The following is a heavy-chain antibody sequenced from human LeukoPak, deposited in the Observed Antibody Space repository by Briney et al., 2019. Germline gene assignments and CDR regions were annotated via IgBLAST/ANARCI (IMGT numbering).Heavy chain of an antibody. J-gene: IGHJ6*03. V-gene: IGHV3-30*04. CDR3: AKGSSPRYYYYMDV. CDR1: GFTFANYV. CDR2: TSPDEGLK. Sequence: GGSLRLSCAASGFTFANYVTHWVRQAPGKGLEWVAVTSPDEGLKFYGDSVKGRFTISRDNAENSLYLQMNSLRAEDMALYYCAKGSSPRYYYYMDVWGKGTTVTVSS. D-gene: IGHD6-13*01.